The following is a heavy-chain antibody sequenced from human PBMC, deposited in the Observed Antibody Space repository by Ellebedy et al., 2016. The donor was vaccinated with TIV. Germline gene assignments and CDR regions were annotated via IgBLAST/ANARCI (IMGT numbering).Heavy chain of an antibody. CDR3: ARATVLRFLEWTYYFDY. CDR1: GYSFTSYW. CDR2: IYPGDSDT. J-gene: IGHJ4*02. Sequence: GESLKISXKGSGYSFTSYWIGWVRQMPGKGLEWMGIIYPGDSDTRYSPSFQGQVTISADKSISTAYLQWSSLKASDTAMYYCARATVLRFLEWTYYFDYWGQGTLVTVSS. V-gene: IGHV5-51*01. D-gene: IGHD3-3*01.